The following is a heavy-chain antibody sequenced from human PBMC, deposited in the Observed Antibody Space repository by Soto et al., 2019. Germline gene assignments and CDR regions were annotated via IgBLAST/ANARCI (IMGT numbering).Heavy chain of an antibody. V-gene: IGHV3-33*01. CDR2: ISSDEKIK. CDR3: ARGLRSVLDY. Sequence: GGSLRLSCVASGFIFSNFGMHWVRQAPGKGLEWVAVISSDEKIKQYADSVRGRFAISRDNSKNTLYLQMTSLRAEDTAIYYCARGLRSVLDYWGQGTLGTVSA. CDR1: GFIFSNFG. D-gene: IGHD6-6*01. J-gene: IGHJ4*02.